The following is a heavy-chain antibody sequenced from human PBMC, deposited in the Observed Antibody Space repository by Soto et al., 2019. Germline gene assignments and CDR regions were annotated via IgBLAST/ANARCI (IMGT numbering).Heavy chain of an antibody. V-gene: IGHV1-69*01. J-gene: IGHJ6*02. Sequence: QVQLVQSGAEVKKPGSSVKVSCKASGGTFSTYAMSWVRQAPGQGLEWMGGIIPIFGTANKAQKFQGRVTITADESTSTAYVELSSLRSEDTAVYYCAGERNTAGRPLGMDVWGQGTTVTVS. D-gene: IGHD5-18*01. CDR3: AGERNTAGRPLGMDV. CDR1: GGTFSTYA. CDR2: IIPIFGTA.